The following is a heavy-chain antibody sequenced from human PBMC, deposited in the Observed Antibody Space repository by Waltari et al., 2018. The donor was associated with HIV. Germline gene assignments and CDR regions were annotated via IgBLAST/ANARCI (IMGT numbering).Heavy chain of an antibody. D-gene: IGHD3-16*01. CDR3: ARVPLGLLGELSTYYFDH. J-gene: IGHJ4*02. Sequence: QVQLVQSGAEVRKPGASLKVSCKTSGYTFNAHYLHWVRQAPGKGLEWMGWVKPKSGATNYAHKFQDRVTLTRGSSITTAYMDLTGLTSADTAVYYCARVPLGLLGELSTYYFDHWSQGTLVIVSS. CDR2: VKPKSGAT. CDR1: GYTFNAHY. V-gene: IGHV1-2*07.